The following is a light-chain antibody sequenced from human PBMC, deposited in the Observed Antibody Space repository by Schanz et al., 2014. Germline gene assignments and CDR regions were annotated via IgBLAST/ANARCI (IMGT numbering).Light chain of an antibody. CDR1: QSISSW. CDR3: QQYNSYWGT. CDR2: KAS. V-gene: IGKV1-5*03. Sequence: DIQMTQSPSTLSASVGDRVTITCRASQSISSWLAWYQQKPGKAPKLLIYKASSLESGVPSRFSGSGSGTEVTLTISSLQPDDFATYYCQQYNSYWGTFGQGTKVEIK. J-gene: IGKJ1*01.